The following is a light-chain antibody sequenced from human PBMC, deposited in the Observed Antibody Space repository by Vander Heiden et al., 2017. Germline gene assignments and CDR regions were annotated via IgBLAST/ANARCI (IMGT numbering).Light chain of an antibody. J-gene: IGLJ3*02. CDR3: QVWDSSSDHPV. Sequence: SSLLTHPPSLSVATRQRGRITGGRNNIGMKSVHWYQQKPDHAPVLVVYDDSDRPSGIPERFSGSNSGNTATLTISRVEAGDEADYYCQVWDSSSDHPVFGGGTKLTVL. CDR1: NIGMKS. V-gene: IGLV3-21*02. CDR2: DDS.